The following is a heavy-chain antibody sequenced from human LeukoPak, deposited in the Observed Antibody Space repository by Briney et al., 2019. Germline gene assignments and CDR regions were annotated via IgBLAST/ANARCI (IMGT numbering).Heavy chain of an antibody. D-gene: IGHD6-19*01. V-gene: IGHV4-61*01. CDR2: IYYSGST. CDR3: ARGSSDWYGPSGY. J-gene: IGHJ4*02. Sequence: SETLSLTCTVSGGSISSSSYYWSWIRQPPGKGLEWIGYIYYSGSTNYNPSLKSRVTISVDTSRNQFSLKLTSVTAADTAMYYCARGSSDWYGPSGYWGQGTLVTVSS. CDR1: GGSISSSSYY.